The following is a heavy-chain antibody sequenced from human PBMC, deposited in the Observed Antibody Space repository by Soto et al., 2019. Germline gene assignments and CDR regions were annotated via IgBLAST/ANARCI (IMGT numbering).Heavy chain of an antibody. CDR2: IYTSGST. CDR1: CGSISSYY. CDR3: ARDRAYYDSSGYYYYYYGMDV. J-gene: IGHJ6*02. V-gene: IGHV4-4*07. D-gene: IGHD3-22*01. Sequence: KTSETLSLTCTVSCGSISSYYWSWIRQPAGKGLEWIGRIYTSGSTNYNPSLKSRVTMSVDTSKNQFSLKLSSVTAADTAVYYCARDRAYYDSSGYYYYYYGMDVWGQGTTVTVS.